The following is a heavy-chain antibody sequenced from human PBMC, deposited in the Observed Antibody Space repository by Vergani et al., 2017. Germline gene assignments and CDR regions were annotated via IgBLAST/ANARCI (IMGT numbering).Heavy chain of an antibody. CDR1: GYTFTSYY. CDR3: ALYGVKPNSNWFDP. Sequence: QVQLVQSGAEVKKPGASVKVSCKASGYTFTSYYMHWVRQAPGQGLEWMGIINPSDGTTSYAQRFQGRVTLTSDTSTSTVYMELRSLRSDDTAIYYCALYGVKPNSNWFDPWGQGTLVSVSS. V-gene: IGHV1-46*01. J-gene: IGHJ5*02. D-gene: IGHD1-14*01. CDR2: INPSDGTT.